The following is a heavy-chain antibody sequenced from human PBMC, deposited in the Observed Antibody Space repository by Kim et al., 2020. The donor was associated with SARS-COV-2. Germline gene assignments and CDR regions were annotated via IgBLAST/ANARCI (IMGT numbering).Heavy chain of an antibody. D-gene: IGHD4-17*01. CDR3: ATRMNYGGNSGLGY. J-gene: IGHJ4*02. Sequence: NPSLKSRVTISVDTSKTQFSLKLSSVTAADTAVYYCATRMNYGGNSGLGYWGQGTLVTVSS. V-gene: IGHV4-31*02.